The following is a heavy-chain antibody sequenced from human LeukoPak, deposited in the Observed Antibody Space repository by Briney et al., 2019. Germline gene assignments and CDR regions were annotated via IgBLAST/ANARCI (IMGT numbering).Heavy chain of an antibody. D-gene: IGHD5-18*01. CDR3: ARRTRSFSYTYGDAYYYYYMDV. V-gene: IGHV4-59*02. Sequence: PSDTLSLTCTVSVDSGRSDSGMWIRQPPGRGVECIGYMSYSWSTSYNPSLKTRVTISVDPSKSQLSLKLRSVTAADTAVYYCARRTRSFSYTYGDAYYYYYMDVWGKGTTVIVS. CDR1: VDSGRSDS. J-gene: IGHJ6*03. CDR2: MSYSWST.